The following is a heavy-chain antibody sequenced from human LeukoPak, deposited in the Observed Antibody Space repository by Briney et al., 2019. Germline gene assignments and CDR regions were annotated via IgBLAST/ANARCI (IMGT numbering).Heavy chain of an antibody. CDR3: ARTTMVRGVITPADY. V-gene: IGHV1-2*02. Sequence: ASVKVSCKASGYTFTGYYMHWVRQAPGQGLEWMGWINPNSGGTNYAQKFQGRVTMTRDTSISTAYMELSRLRSDDTAVYYCARTTMVRGVITPADYWGQGTLVTVSS. D-gene: IGHD3-10*01. CDR1: GYTFTGYY. CDR2: INPNSGGT. J-gene: IGHJ4*02.